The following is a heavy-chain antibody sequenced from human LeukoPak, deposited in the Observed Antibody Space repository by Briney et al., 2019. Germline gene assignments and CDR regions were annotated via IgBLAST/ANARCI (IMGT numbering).Heavy chain of an antibody. D-gene: IGHD3-22*01. V-gene: IGHV4-59*01. CDR3: ARDYYDSSGYDAFDI. CDR2: IYYSGST. CDR1: GGSISSYY. Sequence: PSETLSLTCTVSGGSISSYYWSWIRQPPGKGLEWIGYIYYSGSTNYNPSLKSRVTISVDTSKNQFSLKLSSVTAADTAVYYCARDYYDSSGYDAFDIWGQGTMVTVSP. J-gene: IGHJ3*02.